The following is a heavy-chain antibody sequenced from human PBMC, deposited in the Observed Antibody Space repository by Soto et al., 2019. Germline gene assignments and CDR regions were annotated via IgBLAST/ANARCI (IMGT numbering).Heavy chain of an antibody. J-gene: IGHJ4*02. V-gene: IGHV3-73*01. D-gene: IGHD5-18*01. CDR1: WFTFSGSA. CDR3: TSQGYSYGFVY. Sequence: QSGGSLRLSCAASWFTFSGSAMHWVRQASGKGLEWVGRIRSKANSYATAYVASVKGRFTISRDDSKNTAYLQMNSLKTEDTAVYYCTSQGYSYGFVYWGQGTLVTVSS. CDR2: IRSKANSYAT.